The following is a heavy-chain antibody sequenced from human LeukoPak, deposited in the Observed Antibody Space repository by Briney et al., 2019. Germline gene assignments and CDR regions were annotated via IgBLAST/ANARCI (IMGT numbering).Heavy chain of an antibody. Sequence: AGGSLRLSCAASGFTFSSYWMSWVRQAPGKGLEWVANIKQDGSEKYYVDSVKGRFTISRDNSKNTLYLQMNSLRAEDTAVYHCAKVGDNYDFWSGRRGIYFDYWGLGTLVTVSS. V-gene: IGHV3-7*03. J-gene: IGHJ4*02. CDR1: GFTFSSYW. CDR2: IKQDGSEK. CDR3: AKVGDNYDFWSGRRGIYFDY. D-gene: IGHD3-3*01.